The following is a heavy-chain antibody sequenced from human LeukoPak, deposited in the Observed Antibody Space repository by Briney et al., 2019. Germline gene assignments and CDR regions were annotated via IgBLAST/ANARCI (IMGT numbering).Heavy chain of an antibody. J-gene: IGHJ4*02. Sequence: GGSLRLSCAASGFTVSGNYMSWVRQAPGKGLEWVSVIYSGGDTYSADSVKGRFTISRDNSKNTVYLQMNSLRAEDTAVYYCARDHVPAAARCFDYWGQGTLVTVSS. CDR2: IYSGGDT. CDR1: GFTVSGNY. CDR3: ARDHVPAAARCFDY. V-gene: IGHV3-53*01. D-gene: IGHD2-2*01.